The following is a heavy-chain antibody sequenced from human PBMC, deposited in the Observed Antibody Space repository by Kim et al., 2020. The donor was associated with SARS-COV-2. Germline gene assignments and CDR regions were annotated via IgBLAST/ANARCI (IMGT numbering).Heavy chain of an antibody. J-gene: IGHJ6*01. CDR3: ARDADIAAPYYYNGMDV. D-gene: IGHD6-13*01. V-gene: IGHV3-48*02. Sequence: GGSLRLSCAASGFSFSGYNMNWVRQAPGKVLEWISYISGTSNSINYADSVKGRFTISRDNAKNSLYLQMSSLTDADTAVYYCARDADIAAPYYYNGMDV. CDR2: ISGTSNSI. CDR1: GFSFSGYN.